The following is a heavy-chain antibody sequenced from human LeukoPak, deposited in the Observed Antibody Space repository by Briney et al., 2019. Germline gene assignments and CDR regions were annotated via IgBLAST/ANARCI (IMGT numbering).Heavy chain of an antibody. D-gene: IGHD6-6*01. CDR2: ISYDGSNK. Sequence: GGSLRLSCAASGFTFSSYGMHWVRQAPGKGLEWVAVISYDGSNKYYAGSVKGRFTISRDNSKNTLYLQMNSLRAEDTAVYYCAKDTSIAAPPDYWGQGTLVTVSS. CDR1: GFTFSSYG. J-gene: IGHJ4*02. V-gene: IGHV3-30*18. CDR3: AKDTSIAAPPDY.